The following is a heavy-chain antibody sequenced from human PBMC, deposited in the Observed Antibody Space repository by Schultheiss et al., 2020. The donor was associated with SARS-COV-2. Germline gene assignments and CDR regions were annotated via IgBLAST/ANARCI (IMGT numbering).Heavy chain of an antibody. J-gene: IGHJ4*02. D-gene: IGHD4-17*01. V-gene: IGHV4-31*01. CDR2: IYYSGST. Sequence: TWVRQAPGKGLEWIGYIYYSGSTYYNPSLKSLVTISVDTSKNQFSLKLSSVTAADTAVYYCARVTSSTVTTDYWGQGTLVTVSS. CDR3: ARVTSSTVTTDY.